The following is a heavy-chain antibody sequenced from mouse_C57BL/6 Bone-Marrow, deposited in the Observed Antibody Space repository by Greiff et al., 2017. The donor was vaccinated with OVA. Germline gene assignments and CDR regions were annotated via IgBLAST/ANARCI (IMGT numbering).Heavy chain of an antibody. CDR3: ARGGYGYGYAMDY. CDR2: INPYNGGT. D-gene: IGHD2-2*01. Sequence: EVQLQQSGPVLVKPGASVKMSCKASGYTFTDYYMNWVKQSHGKSLEWIGVINPYNGGTSYKQKFKGKATLTVDKSSSTAYMELNSLTSEDSAVYYCARGGYGYGYAMDYWGQGTSVTVSS. V-gene: IGHV1-19*01. CDR1: GYTFTDYY. J-gene: IGHJ4*01.